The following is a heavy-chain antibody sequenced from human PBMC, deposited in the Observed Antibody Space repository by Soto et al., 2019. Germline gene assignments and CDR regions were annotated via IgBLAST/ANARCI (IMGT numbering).Heavy chain of an antibody. J-gene: IGHJ3*02. Sequence: VQLVESGGGLVQPGEPLRLSCTASGLTFSISWMTWVRQAPGAGLEWVSNLNPAGNGQQYAESVKERFTISRDNAKHSMFLQMRCLRVEVTADYYGATANTPYAFDMWGQGTMVTVSS. CDR2: LNPAGNGQ. V-gene: IGHV3-7*01. CDR3: ATANTPYAFDM. CDR1: GLTFSISW.